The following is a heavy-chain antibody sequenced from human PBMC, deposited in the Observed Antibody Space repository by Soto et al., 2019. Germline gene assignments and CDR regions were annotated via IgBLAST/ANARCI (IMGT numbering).Heavy chain of an antibody. CDR1: GYTFTGYY. Sequence: ASVKVSCKASGYTFTGYYMHWVRQAPGQGLEWMGWINPNSGGTNYAQKFQGWVTMTRDTSISTAYMELSRLRSDDTAVYYCVRTAYDNLIGPTPNWFDPWGQGTLVTVSS. D-gene: IGHD3-9*01. V-gene: IGHV1-2*04. CDR2: INPNSGGT. J-gene: IGHJ5*02. CDR3: VRTAYDNLIGPTPNWFDP.